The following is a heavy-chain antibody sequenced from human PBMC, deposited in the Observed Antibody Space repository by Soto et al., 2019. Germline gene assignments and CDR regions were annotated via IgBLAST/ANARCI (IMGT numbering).Heavy chain of an antibody. V-gene: IGHV3-74*01. CDR2: ISPDGSDV. D-gene: IGHD2-8*02. CDR1: EFTFTNYW. Sequence: GGLRLSPAASEFTFTNYWMNWVRQTPGKGLMWVSRISPDGSDVGYADSVEGRFTVSRDNAKNTLYLQMHSLRAEDTAMYYCACWGHIVPVAPSDFDSWGQGTLVTVSS. CDR3: ACWGHIVPVAPSDFDS. J-gene: IGHJ4*02.